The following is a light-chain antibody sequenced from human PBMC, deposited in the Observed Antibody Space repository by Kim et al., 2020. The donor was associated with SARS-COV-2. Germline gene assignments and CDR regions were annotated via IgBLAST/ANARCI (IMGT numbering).Light chain of an antibody. V-gene: IGLV1-44*01. CDR3: ETWDDALAGYV. J-gene: IGLJ1*01. Sequence: QSVLTQPPSASGTPGQRVTISCSGSASNVGTNTVNWFQQRPGEAPKLLIYGNHQRPSGVPDRFSGSKSGTSASLAVSGLQSDDEADYYCETWDDALAGYVFGSGTKVTVL. CDR2: GNH. CDR1: ASNVGTNT.